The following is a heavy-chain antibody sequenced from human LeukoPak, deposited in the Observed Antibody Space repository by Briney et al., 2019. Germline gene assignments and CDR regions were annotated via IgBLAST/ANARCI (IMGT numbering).Heavy chain of an antibody. V-gene: IGHV3-30*03. CDR3: ATPEGYSYGYEDY. J-gene: IGHJ4*02. D-gene: IGHD5-18*01. CDR1: GFTFSSYG. Sequence: GRSLRLSCAAPGFTFSSYGMHWVRQAPGKGLEWVAVISYDGSNKYYADSVKGRFTISRDNSKNTLYLQMNSLRAEDTAVYYCATPEGYSYGYEDYWGRGTLVTVSS. CDR2: ISYDGSNK.